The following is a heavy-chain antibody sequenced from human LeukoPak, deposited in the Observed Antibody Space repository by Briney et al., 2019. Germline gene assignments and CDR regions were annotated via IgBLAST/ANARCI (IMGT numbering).Heavy chain of an antibody. D-gene: IGHD3-22*01. CDR1: GFTFSDYY. CDR2: VYYTGST. V-gene: IGHV4-59*01. J-gene: IGHJ4*02. CDR3: ARASIRYYDSSAYSH. Sequence: PGGSLRLSCAASGFTFSDYYMSWIRQPPGKGLEWIGYVYYTGSTNYNPSLKGRVTISVDTSKNQFFLKLSSVTAADTAMYYCARASIRYYDSSAYSHRGQGALVTVSS.